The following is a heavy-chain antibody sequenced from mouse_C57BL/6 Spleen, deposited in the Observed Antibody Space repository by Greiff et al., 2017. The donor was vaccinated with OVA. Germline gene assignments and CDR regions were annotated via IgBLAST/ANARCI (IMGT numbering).Heavy chain of an antibody. D-gene: IGHD1-1*01. V-gene: IGHV1-26*01. J-gene: IGHJ3*01. CDR3: ARDYYGSGAY. Sequence: EVKLQQSGPELVKPGASVKISCKASGYTFTDYYMNWVKQSHGKSLEWIGDINPNNGGTSYNQKFKGKATLTVDKSSSTAYMELRSLTSEDSAVYYCARDYYGSGAYWGQGTLVTVSA. CDR1: GYTFTDYY. CDR2: INPNNGGT.